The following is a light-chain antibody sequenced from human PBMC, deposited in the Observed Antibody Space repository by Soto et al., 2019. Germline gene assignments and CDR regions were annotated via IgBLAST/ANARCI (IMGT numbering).Light chain of an antibody. CDR2: SNN. Sequence: QSVLTQPPSASRNPGQRVTISCSGSSSNIGSNTVSWYQQVPGTAPKLLIYSNNQRPSGVPDRFSGSKSGTSASLATSGLQSEDEADYYCAAWDDSLNALVFGTGTKLTVL. J-gene: IGLJ1*01. V-gene: IGLV1-44*01. CDR1: SSNIGSNT. CDR3: AAWDDSLNALV.